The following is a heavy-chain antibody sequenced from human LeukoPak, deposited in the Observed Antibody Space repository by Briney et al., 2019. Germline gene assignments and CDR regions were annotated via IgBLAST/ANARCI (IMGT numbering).Heavy chain of an antibody. V-gene: IGHV3-21*01. J-gene: IGHJ6*02. D-gene: IGHD3-16*01. CDR1: GFTFNEYS. CDR2: IISGSGNI. Sequence: GGSLRLSCATSGFTFNEYSMNWVRQAPGKGLEWVSSIISGSGNIYYADSVKGRFTISRDNAKNSLYLQMNSLRADDTAVYYCARGGGLDVWGQGATVTVSS. CDR3: ARGGGLDV.